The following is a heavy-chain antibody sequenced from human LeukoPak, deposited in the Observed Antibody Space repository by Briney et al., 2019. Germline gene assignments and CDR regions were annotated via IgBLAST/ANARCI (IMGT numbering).Heavy chain of an antibody. CDR2: IHTSGAA. CDR3: ATDPMSASAWGFDY. CDR1: GCSLSRYL. J-gene: IGHJ4*02. D-gene: IGHD3-16*01. V-gene: IGHV4-4*07. Sequence: PSETLSLTCTDSGCSLSRYLLRWIRQPAGKGLEWLGRIHTSGAATYSPSLQSRVTMSVDTSKKQISLRPSSVTAADTAVYYCATDPMSASAWGFDYWGQGSLVSVSS.